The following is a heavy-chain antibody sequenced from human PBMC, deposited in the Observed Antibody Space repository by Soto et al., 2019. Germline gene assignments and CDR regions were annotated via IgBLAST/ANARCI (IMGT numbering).Heavy chain of an antibody. J-gene: IGHJ5*02. CDR1: GFTFSSYS. D-gene: IGHD3-9*01. CDR3: ARDFRGRYFDWLLSSPAGDWFDP. CDR2: ISSSSSTI. Sequence: EVQLVESGGGLVQPGGSLRLSCAASGFTFSSYSMNWVRQAPGKGLEWVSYISSSSSTIYYADSVKGRFTISRDNAKNSLYLQMNSLRAEDTAVYYCARDFRGRYFDWLLSSPAGDWFDPWGQGTLVTVSS. V-gene: IGHV3-48*01.